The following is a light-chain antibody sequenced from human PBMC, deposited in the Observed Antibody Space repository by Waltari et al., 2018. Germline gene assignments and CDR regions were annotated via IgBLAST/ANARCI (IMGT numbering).Light chain of an antibody. Sequence: EIVMTQSPVTLPVSAGERATLSCMASQGISDNLAWYQQKPGQAPSLLIYGAFTRAPGIPARFSGSGSETEFTLTISSLQSEDSAVYYCQQYNRWPPITFGQGTRLEIK. V-gene: IGKV3-15*01. J-gene: IGKJ5*01. CDR3: QQYNRWPPIT. CDR2: GAF. CDR1: QGISDN.